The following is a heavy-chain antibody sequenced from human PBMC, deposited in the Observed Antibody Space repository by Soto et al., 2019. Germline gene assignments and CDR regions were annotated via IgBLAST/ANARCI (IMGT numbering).Heavy chain of an antibody. D-gene: IGHD6-13*01. CDR1: GGSISSGGYY. J-gene: IGHJ4*02. CDR3: ARDSAAEWSRNFDY. Sequence: SETLSLTCTVSGGSISSGGYYWSWIRQHPGKGLEWIGYIYYSGSTYYNPSLKSRVTISVDTSKNQFSLKLSSVTAADTAVYYCARDSAAEWSRNFDYWGQGTLVTVSS. V-gene: IGHV4-31*03. CDR2: IYYSGST.